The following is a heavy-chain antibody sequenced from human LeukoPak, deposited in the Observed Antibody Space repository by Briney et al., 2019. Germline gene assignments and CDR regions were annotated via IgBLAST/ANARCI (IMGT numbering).Heavy chain of an antibody. CDR3: ARDLSSSSGDWFDP. Sequence: KPSETLSLTCTVSGGSISSYYWSWVRQPPGKGLEWIGYIYYSGSTNYNPSLKSRVTISVDTSKNQFSLKLSSVTAADTAVYYCARDLSSSSGDWFDPWGQGTLVTVSS. CDR1: GGSISSYY. V-gene: IGHV4-59*01. J-gene: IGHJ5*02. D-gene: IGHD6-6*01. CDR2: IYYSGST.